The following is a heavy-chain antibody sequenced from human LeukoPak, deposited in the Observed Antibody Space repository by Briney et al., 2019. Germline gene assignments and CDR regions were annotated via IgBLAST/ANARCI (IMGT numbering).Heavy chain of an antibody. CDR3: ARLSQTPDYYSNGGYFYLGY. CDR2: MNPNTGRT. CDR1: RYTFTSYD. Sequence: ASVKVSCKASRYTFTSYDINWAREAAGQGLEWVGWMNPNTGRTGFAQKFQGRLTMTRDTSISTAYMELSSLRSEDTAVYYCARLSQTPDYYSNGGYFYLGYWGQGTPVTVSS. D-gene: IGHD3-22*01. J-gene: IGHJ4*02. V-gene: IGHV1-8*01.